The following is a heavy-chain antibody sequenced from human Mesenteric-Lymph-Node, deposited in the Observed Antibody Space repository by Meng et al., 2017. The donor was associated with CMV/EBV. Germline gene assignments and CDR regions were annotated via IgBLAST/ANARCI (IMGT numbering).Heavy chain of an antibody. CDR1: GFTFSHYG. CDR2: IWYEGDKT. V-gene: IGHV3-33*06. CDR3: AKDLLHYGSGSIFDY. Sequence: AGFTFSHYGMHWVRQAPGKGLEWVAVIWYEGDKTFYADSVKGRFTISRDNSKNTLYLQMNSLRAEDTAVYYCAKDLLHYGSGSIFDYWGQGTLVTVSS. J-gene: IGHJ4*02. D-gene: IGHD3-10*01.